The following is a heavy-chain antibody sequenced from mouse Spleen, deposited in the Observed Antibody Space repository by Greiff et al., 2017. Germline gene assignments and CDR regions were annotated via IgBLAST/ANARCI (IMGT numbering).Heavy chain of an antibody. Sequence: EVQRVASGGGLVKLGGSLKLSCAASGFTFSSYAMSWVRQTPEKRLAWVATISSGGGNTYYPDSVKGRFTISRDNAKNTLYLQMSSLKSEDTAMYYCARQRGDYYAMDYWGQGTSVTVSS. CDR3: ARQRGDYYAMDY. CDR2: ISSGGGNT. J-gene: IGHJ4*01. V-gene: IGHV5-9-3*01. CDR1: GFTFSSYA.